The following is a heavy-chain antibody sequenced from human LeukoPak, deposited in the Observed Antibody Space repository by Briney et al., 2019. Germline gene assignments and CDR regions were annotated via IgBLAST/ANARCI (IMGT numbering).Heavy chain of an antibody. V-gene: IGHV4-59*01. D-gene: IGHD3-22*01. J-gene: IGHJ4*02. Sequence: SETLSLTCTVSGGSISSYYWSWIRQPPGKGLEWIGYIYYSGSTNYNPSLKSRVTISVVTSKNQFSLKLSSVTAADTAVYYCAREVYDSSGYLLDYWGQGTLVTVSS. CDR3: AREVYDSSGYLLDY. CDR1: GGSISSYY. CDR2: IYYSGST.